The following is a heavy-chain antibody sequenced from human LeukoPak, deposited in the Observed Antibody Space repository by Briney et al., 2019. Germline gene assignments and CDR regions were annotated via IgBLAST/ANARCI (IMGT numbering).Heavy chain of an antibody. CDR1: GYTFSGYG. Sequence: GASVKVSCKASGYTFSGYGFTWVRQAPGQGLEWMGWINPYNGNTKNAQKFQGRVTMTTDTSTSTAYMELSGLRSDDTAVYYCAAAYDSSGYCYVYDAFDIWGQGTMVTVSS. J-gene: IGHJ3*02. CDR3: AAAYDSSGYCYVYDAFDI. V-gene: IGHV1-18*01. D-gene: IGHD3-22*01. CDR2: INPYNGNT.